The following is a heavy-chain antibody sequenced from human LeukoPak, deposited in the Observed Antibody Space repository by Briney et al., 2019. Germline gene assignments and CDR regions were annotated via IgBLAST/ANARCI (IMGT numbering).Heavy chain of an antibody. D-gene: IGHD3-10*01. CDR3: AREPYYGSGLLL. Sequence: NSGGSLRLACAASGFTFSSYTMNWVRQAPGKGLEWVSSISSSGSYIYYADSVKGRFTISRDNAKNSLYLQMNSLRAEDTAVYYCAREPYYGSGLLLWGQGTLVTVSS. V-gene: IGHV3-21*01. CDR1: GFTFSSYT. J-gene: IGHJ4*02. CDR2: ISSSGSYI.